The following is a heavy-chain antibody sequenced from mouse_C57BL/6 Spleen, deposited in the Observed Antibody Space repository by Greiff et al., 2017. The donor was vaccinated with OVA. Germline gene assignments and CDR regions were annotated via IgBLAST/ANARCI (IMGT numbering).Heavy chain of an antibody. J-gene: IGHJ4*01. D-gene: IGHD3-2*02. CDR1: GYTFTSYW. CDR2: IDPSDSST. V-gene: IGHV1-50*01. CDR3: ARGWAQATVYYAMDY. Sequence: VQLQQPGAELVKPGASVKLSCKASGYTFTSYWMQWVKQRPGQGLEWIGEIDPSDSSTNYNQKFKGKATVTVDTSSSTAYMQLSSLTSEDSAVYYCARGWAQATVYYAMDYWGQGTSVTVSS.